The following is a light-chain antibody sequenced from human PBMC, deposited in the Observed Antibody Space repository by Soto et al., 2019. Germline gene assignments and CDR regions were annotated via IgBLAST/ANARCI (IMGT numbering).Light chain of an antibody. CDR3: QQWT. J-gene: IGKJ1*01. CDR2: KAS. V-gene: IGKV1-5*03. CDR1: QSISSW. Sequence: DIQMTQSPSTLSASVGDRVTITCRASQSISSWLAWYQQKPGKAPKLLIYKASSLESGVPSRFSGSGSGTEFTLTISSLQPDDFATYYCQQWTFGQGTKVEIK.